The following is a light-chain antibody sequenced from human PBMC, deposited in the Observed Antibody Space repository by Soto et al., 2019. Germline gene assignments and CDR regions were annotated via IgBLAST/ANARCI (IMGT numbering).Light chain of an antibody. CDR2: WAS. Sequence: DIVMTQSPDSLAVSLGERATINCKSSQSVLYSVNNKNCIAWYQQKPGQPPKLLIYWASTRESGVPDRVSGSGSGTDFTLTISSLQAEDVAVYYCQQYLGIPRTFGQGTKVDIK. CDR3: QQYLGIPRT. V-gene: IGKV4-1*01. CDR1: QSVLYSVNNKNC. J-gene: IGKJ1*01.